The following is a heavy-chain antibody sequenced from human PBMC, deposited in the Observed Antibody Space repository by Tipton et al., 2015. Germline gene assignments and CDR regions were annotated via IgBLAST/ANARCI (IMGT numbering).Heavy chain of an antibody. V-gene: IGHV3-11*01. D-gene: IGHD5-12*01. CDR3: AKAHNMVATGGNY. J-gene: IGHJ4*02. CDR2: ISSSGSMV. Sequence: SLRLSCAASGFTFSDYYMDWIRQVPGKGLEWISHISSSGSMVYYTDSVEGRFTISRDNAKNSLNLQMNSLRVEDTAVYYCAKAHNMVATGGNYWGQGTLVTVSS. CDR1: GFTFSDYY.